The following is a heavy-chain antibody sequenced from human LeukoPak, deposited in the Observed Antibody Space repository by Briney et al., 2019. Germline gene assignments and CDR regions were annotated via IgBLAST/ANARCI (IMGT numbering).Heavy chain of an antibody. CDR2: ISDYNGNK. CDR1: GFTFTSYG. J-gene: IGHJ4*02. Sequence: ASVKVSCKASGFTFTSYGIRWVRQPRAQGLEWVGCISDYNGNKHYAQKLQGRVTMSTDTSTSTAYMELRSLRSDDTAVYYCARSPRYEDRSVYYSASLAPRTYYFDYWGQGTLVTVPS. V-gene: IGHV1-18*01. CDR3: ARSPRYEDRSVYYSASLAPRTYYFDY. D-gene: IGHD3-22*01.